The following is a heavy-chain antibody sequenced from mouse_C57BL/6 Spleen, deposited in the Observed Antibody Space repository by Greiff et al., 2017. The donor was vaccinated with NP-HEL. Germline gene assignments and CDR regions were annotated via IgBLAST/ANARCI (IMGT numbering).Heavy chain of an antibody. CDR3: ASSYYYGSSYGYLDV. CDR1: GFTFSDYG. V-gene: IGHV5-17*01. CDR2: ISSGSSTI. Sequence: EVQGVESGGGLVKPGGSLKLSCAASGFTFSDYGMHWVRQAPEKGLEWVAYISSGSSTIYYADTVKGRFTISRDNDKNTLFLQMTSRRSEDTAMYYWASSYYYGSSYGYLDVWGPGTTVTISS. D-gene: IGHD1-1*01. J-gene: IGHJ1*01.